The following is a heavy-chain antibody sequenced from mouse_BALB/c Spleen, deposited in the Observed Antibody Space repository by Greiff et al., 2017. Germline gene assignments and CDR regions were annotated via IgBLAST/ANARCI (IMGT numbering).Heavy chain of an antibody. V-gene: IGHV5-12-1*01. CDR3: ARPHYYGSPYFDY. D-gene: IGHD1-1*01. Sequence: EVKLVESGGGLVKPGGSLKLSCAASGFAFSSYDMSWVRQTPEKRLEWVAYISSGGGSTYYPDTVKGRFTISRDNAKNTLYLQMSSLKSEDTAMYYCARPHYYGSPYFDYWGQGTTLTVSS. CDR2: ISSGGGST. CDR1: GFAFSSYD. J-gene: IGHJ2*01.